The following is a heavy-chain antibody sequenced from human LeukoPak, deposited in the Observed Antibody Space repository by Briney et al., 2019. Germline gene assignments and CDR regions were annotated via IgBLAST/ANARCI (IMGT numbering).Heavy chain of an antibody. V-gene: IGHV3-21*01. Sequence: GGSLRLSCAASGFTLSSFKMTWVRQAPGKGLEWVASISPSSGYISYADSLKGRVTVSRDNTKNSVFLQMSSLRAEDTAVYYCARDLTGGEYFDSWGQGTLVSVSS. CDR3: ARDLTGGEYFDS. CDR1: GFTLSSFK. J-gene: IGHJ4*02. CDR2: ISPSSGYI. D-gene: IGHD3-16*01.